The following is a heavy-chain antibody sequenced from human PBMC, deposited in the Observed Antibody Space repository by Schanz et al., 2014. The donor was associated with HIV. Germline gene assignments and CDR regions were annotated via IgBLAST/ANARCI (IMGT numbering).Heavy chain of an antibody. D-gene: IGHD2-15*01. CDR1: GGTFSSYA. CDR2: INPYNGNT. J-gene: IGHJ4*02. Sequence: QVQLVQSGAEVKKPGSSVKVSCKASGGTFSSYAISWLRQAPGQGPEWMGWINPYNGNTNSAQKFQGRVTMTTDTSTSTAYMELSSLRSEDTAVYYCARGRFCSGGSCYHDYWGQGTLVTVSS. V-gene: IGHV1-18*01. CDR3: ARGRFCSGGSCYHDY.